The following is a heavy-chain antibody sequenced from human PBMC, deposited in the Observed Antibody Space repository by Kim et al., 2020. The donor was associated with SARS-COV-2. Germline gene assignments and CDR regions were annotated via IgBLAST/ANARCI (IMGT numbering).Heavy chain of an antibody. V-gene: IGHV3-23*01. Sequence: DSVKGRFTIFRDNSKNTLYLQVNSLRAEDTAVYYCAKGGTAVAGRYYFDYWGQGTLVTVSS. J-gene: IGHJ4*02. D-gene: IGHD6-19*01. CDR3: AKGGTAVAGRYYFDY.